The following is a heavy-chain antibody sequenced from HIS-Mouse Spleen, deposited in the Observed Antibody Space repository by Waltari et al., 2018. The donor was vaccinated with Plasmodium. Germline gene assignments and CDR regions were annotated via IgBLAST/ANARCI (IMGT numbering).Heavy chain of an antibody. CDR3: ARVTSSGVYWYFDL. V-gene: IGHV4-34*01. CDR2: INHSGST. CDR1: GGSFSGYY. Sequence: QVQLQQWGAGLLKPSETLSLTCAVYGGSFSGYYWSWIRQPPGKGLEWLGEINHSGSTNYNPSRKSRVTISVDTSKNQFSLKLSSVTAADTAVYYCARVTSSGVYWYFDLWGRGTLVTVSS. J-gene: IGHJ2*01. D-gene: IGHD3-3*01.